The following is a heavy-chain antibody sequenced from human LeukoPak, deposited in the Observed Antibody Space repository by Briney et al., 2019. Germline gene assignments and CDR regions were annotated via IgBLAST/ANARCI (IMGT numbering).Heavy chain of an antibody. CDR2: ISYDGSNK. Sequence: PGGSLRLSCAASGFTFSNYAMHWVRQAPGKGLEWVAVISYDGSNKYYADSVKGRFTISRDNSKNTLYLQMNSLRAEDTAVYYCAKDGEDIVVVVAIRGYYYYYMDVWGKGTTVTISS. CDR3: AKDGEDIVVVVAIRGYYYYYMDV. CDR1: GFTFSNYA. J-gene: IGHJ6*03. D-gene: IGHD2-15*01. V-gene: IGHV3-30*04.